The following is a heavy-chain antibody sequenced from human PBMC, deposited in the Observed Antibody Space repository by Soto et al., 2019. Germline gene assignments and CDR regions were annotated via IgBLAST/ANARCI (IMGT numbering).Heavy chain of an antibody. Sequence: GGSLRLSCAASGFTFSSYSMNWVRQAPGKGLEWVSSISSSSYIYYADSVKGRFTISRDNAKNSLYLQMNSLRAEDTAVYYCARDWADIVVAPAAAPGGFDPWGQGTLVTVSS. CDR1: GFTFSSYS. V-gene: IGHV3-21*01. CDR3: ARDWADIVVAPAAAPGGFDP. J-gene: IGHJ5*02. D-gene: IGHD2-2*01. CDR2: ISSSSYI.